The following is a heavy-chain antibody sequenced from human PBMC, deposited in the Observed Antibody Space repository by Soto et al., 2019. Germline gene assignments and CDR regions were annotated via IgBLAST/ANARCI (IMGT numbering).Heavy chain of an antibody. CDR3: EKDLGDGSTTGLDS. Sequence: EVQLVESGGGLVQPGRSLRLSCGASGFTFDNYAMHWLRQAPGKGLEWVSTITSNSGSIGYADSVKGRFTISRDNAKNSLYLQVYSRIAENTAFYYCEKDLGDGSTTGLDSWGQGSLVTVSS. CDR1: GFTFDNYA. V-gene: IGHV3-9*01. J-gene: IGHJ4*02. CDR2: ITSNSGSI. D-gene: IGHD4-17*01.